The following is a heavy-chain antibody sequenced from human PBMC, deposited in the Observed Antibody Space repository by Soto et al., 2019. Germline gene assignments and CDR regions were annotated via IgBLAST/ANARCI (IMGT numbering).Heavy chain of an antibody. CDR2: ISYDGSNK. CDR1: GFTFSSYG. Sequence: QVQLVESGGGVVQPGRSLRLSCAASGFTFSSYGMHWVRQAPGKGLEWVAVISYDGSNKYYADSVKGRFTISRDNSKNTLYLQMNSLRAEDTAVYYCAKDRRAVAGTKYFDYWGQGTLVTVSS. J-gene: IGHJ4*02. V-gene: IGHV3-30*18. D-gene: IGHD6-13*01. CDR3: AKDRRAVAGTKYFDY.